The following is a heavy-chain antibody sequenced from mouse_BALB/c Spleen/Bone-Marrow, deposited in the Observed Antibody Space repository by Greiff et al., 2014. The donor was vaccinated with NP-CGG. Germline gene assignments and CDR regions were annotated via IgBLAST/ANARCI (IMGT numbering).Heavy chain of an antibody. CDR2: ISTYYGDA. CDR1: GYTFTDYA. CDR3: ASRGGSSWFAY. V-gene: IGHV1S137*01. J-gene: IGHJ3*01. Sequence: VNLVESGAELVRPGVSVKISCKGSGYTFTDYAMHWVKQSHAKSLEWIGVISTYYGDASYNQKFKGKATMTVDKSSSTAYMELARLTSEDSAIYYCASRGGSSWFAYWGQGTQVTVSA.